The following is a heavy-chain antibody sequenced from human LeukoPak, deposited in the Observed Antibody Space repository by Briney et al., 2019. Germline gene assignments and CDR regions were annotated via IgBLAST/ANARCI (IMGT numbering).Heavy chain of an antibody. J-gene: IGHJ4*02. CDR2: IYTSGTT. V-gene: IGHV4-59*10. Sequence: SETLSLTCAVYGGSFSDYYWSWIRQPAGKGLEWIGRIYTSGTTNYNPSLKSRVTMSVDTSKNQFSLKMRSVTAADTAVYYCARANYDGSDYWGQGTLVTVSS. CDR3: ARANYDGSDY. D-gene: IGHD3-22*01. CDR1: GGSFSDYY.